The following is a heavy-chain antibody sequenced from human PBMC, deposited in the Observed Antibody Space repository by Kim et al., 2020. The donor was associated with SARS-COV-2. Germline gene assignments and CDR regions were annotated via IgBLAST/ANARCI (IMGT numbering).Heavy chain of an antibody. CDR1: GFTFSSYS. CDR2: ISSSSSTI. CDR3: AREVQWLGIVAGMYV. J-gene: IGHJ6*02. D-gene: IGHD6-19*01. Sequence: WGTLRLSCTASGFTFSSYSMNWGRKVPRKGQEWVSIISSSSSTIYYADPVNGRFIIFRVNAKNSLYLHMNSVRDADTPAVYFAREVQWLGIVAGMYVCG. V-gene: IGHV3-48*02.